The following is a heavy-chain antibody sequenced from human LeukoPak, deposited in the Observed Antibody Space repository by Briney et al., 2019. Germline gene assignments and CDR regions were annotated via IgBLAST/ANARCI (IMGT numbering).Heavy chain of an antibody. J-gene: IGHJ4*02. CDR3: AREEEGELPDY. CDR1: GFTFSTYW. Sequence: HPGGSLRLSCAASGFTFSTYWMNWVRQAPGKGLEWVAIISYDGSIEHYADSVRGRFTVSRGNSKNTVYLQMNSLRTDDTARYFCAREEEGELPDYWGQGTLVTVSS. D-gene: IGHD1-26*01. CDR2: ISYDGSIE. V-gene: IGHV3-30*03.